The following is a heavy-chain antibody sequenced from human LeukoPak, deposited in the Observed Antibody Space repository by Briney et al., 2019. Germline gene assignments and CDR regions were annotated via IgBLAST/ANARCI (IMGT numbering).Heavy chain of an antibody. J-gene: IGHJ4*02. CDR1: GFTFSDAW. CDR2: IKSKTDGETT. CDR3: NTRIYGSGGYNYFDF. D-gene: IGHD3-22*01. V-gene: IGHV3-15*01. Sequence: GGSLRLSCAASGFTFSDAWMTWVRQAPGKGLEWVGRIKSKTDGETTDYAAPVKGRFTISRDDSKKTLYLQMNSLKTEDTAMYYCNTRIYGSGGYNYFDFWGQGTLVTVSS.